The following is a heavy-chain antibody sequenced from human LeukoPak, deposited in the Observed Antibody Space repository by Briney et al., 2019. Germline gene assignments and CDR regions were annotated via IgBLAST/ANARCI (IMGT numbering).Heavy chain of an antibody. CDR3: ARPPSRGYSSSFEY. CDR2: IYTDESNI. CDR1: GYSFPTYW. D-gene: IGHD6-13*01. J-gene: IGHJ4*02. V-gene: IGHV5-51*01. Sequence: GESLKISCKGSGYSFPTYWIAWVRQMPGRGLEWMGIIYTDESNIRYSPSFQGHVTISADKSISTAYLQWSSLKASDTAMYYCARPPSRGYSSSFEYWGQGTLVTVSS.